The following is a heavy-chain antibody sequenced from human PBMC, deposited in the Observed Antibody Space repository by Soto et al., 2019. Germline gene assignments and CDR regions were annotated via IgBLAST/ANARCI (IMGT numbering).Heavy chain of an antibody. Sequence: QVQLVESGGGVVQPRRSLRLSCAASGFTFSSYGMHWVRQAPGKGLEWVAVIWCDGSNKYYADSVKGRFTISRDNSKNTLYLQMNSLRAEDTAVYYCARSVRFLEWLLLSPSAFDYWGQGTLVTVSS. V-gene: IGHV3-33*01. CDR2: IWCDGSNK. J-gene: IGHJ4*02. CDR1: GFTFSSYG. CDR3: ARSVRFLEWLLLSPSAFDY. D-gene: IGHD3-3*01.